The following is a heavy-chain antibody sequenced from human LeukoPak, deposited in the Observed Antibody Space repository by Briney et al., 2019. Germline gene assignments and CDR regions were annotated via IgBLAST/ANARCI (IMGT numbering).Heavy chain of an antibody. CDR1: GFTFSSYW. D-gene: IGHD3-10*01. V-gene: IGHV3-74*01. CDR2: INSDGSST. CDR3: ARDLDYYGSGSYYFY. J-gene: IGHJ4*02. Sequence: PGGSLRLSCAASGFTFSSYWMHWVRQAPGKGLVWVSRINSDGSSTSYADSVKGRFTISRDNAKNTLYLQMNSLRAEDTAVYYCARDLDYYGSGSYYFYWGQGTLVTVSS.